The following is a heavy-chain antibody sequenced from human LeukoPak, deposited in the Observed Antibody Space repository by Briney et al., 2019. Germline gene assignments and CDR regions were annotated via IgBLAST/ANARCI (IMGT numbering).Heavy chain of an antibody. V-gene: IGHV4-59*12. J-gene: IGHJ3*02. D-gene: IGHD3-10*01. Sequence: SETLSLTCTVSGGSISSYYWSWIRQPPGKGLEWIGYIYYSGSTNYNPSLKSRVTISVDTSKNQFSLKLSSVTAADTAVYYCARDRKGNGSGSYYIRAFDIWGQGTMVTVSS. CDR1: GGSISSYY. CDR2: IYYSGST. CDR3: ARDRKGNGSGSYYIRAFDI.